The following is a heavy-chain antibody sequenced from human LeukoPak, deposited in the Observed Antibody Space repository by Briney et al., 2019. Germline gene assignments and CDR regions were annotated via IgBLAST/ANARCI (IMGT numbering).Heavy chain of an antibody. CDR3: AREMATITWTAFDI. J-gene: IGHJ3*02. V-gene: IGHV1-2*02. CDR1: GYTFTGYY. D-gene: IGHD5-24*01. CDR2: INPNSGGT. Sequence: ASVKVSCKASGYTFTGYYMHWVRQAPGQGLEWMGWINPNSGGTNYARKFQGRVTMTRDTSISTAYMELSRLRSDDTAVYYCAREMATITWTAFDIWGQGTMVTVSS.